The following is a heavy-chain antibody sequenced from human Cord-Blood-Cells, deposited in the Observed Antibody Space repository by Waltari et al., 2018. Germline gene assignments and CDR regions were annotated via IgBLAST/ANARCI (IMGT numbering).Heavy chain of an antibody. V-gene: IGHV5-51*01. D-gene: IGHD3-10*01. Sequence: EVQLVQSGAEVKKPGESLKISCKGSVSRFTSYRVGLVRPMPGKGLGSMGIIYPGDSDTRYSPSFQGQVTISADKSISTAYLQWSSLKASDTAMYYCARHGRFGELGYWGQGTLVTVSS. CDR2: IYPGDSDT. J-gene: IGHJ4*02. CDR3: ARHGRFGELGY. CDR1: VSRFTSYR.